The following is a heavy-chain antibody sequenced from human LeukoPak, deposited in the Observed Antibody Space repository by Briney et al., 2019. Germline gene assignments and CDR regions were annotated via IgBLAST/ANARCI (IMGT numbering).Heavy chain of an antibody. CDR2: IWYGGSNT. CDR3: AILGYCSSRNCFDY. Sequence: PGGSLRLSCAASGFIASSYGMHWVRQAPGKGLEWVAVIWYGGSNTHYADSVKGRFTISRDNSKNTLYLQMNSLRAEDTAVYYCAILGYCSSRNCFDYWGRGTLVTVSS. J-gene: IGHJ4*02. CDR1: GFIASSYG. D-gene: IGHD2-2*01. V-gene: IGHV3-33*08.